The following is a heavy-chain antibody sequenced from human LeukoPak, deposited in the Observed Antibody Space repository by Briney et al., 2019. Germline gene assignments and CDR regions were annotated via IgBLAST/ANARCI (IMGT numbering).Heavy chain of an antibody. Sequence: GGSLRLSCAASGFTFSSYWMSWVRQAPGKGLEWVANIKQDGSEKYYVDSVKGRFTISRDNAKNSLYLQMNSLRAEDTAVYYCAKDFQIAAAGVSYFDYWAQGTLVTVSS. CDR1: GFTFSSYW. CDR3: AKDFQIAAAGVSYFDY. V-gene: IGHV3-7*03. CDR2: IKQDGSEK. J-gene: IGHJ4*02. D-gene: IGHD6-13*01.